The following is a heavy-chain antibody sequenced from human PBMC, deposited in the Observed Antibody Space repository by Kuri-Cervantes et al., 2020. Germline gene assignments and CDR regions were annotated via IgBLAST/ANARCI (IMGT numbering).Heavy chain of an antibody. CDR2: IYSSGST. CDR3: ATNRCSSTSCYEYNWFDP. Sequence: SETLSLTCSVSGGSISSYYWSWIRQPAGKGLEWIGRIYSSGSTNYNPSLKSRVTISVDKSKNQFSLKLSSVTAADTAVYYCATNRCSSTSCYEYNWFDPWGQGTLVTVSS. J-gene: IGHJ5*02. V-gene: IGHV4-4*07. D-gene: IGHD2-2*01. CDR1: GGSISSYY.